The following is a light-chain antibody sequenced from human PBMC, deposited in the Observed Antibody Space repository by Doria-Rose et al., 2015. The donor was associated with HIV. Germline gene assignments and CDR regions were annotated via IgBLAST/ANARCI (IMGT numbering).Light chain of an antibody. Sequence: SGSSSNIDNKYVSRYQQLPGTAPKLLIYDNNKRPSGIPDRFSGPKSGTSATLGITGLQTGDEADYYCGTWDDSLIVVFGGGTKLTVL. V-gene: IGLV1-51*01. CDR2: DNN. CDR3: GTWDDSLIVV. CDR1: SSNIDNKY. J-gene: IGLJ3*02.